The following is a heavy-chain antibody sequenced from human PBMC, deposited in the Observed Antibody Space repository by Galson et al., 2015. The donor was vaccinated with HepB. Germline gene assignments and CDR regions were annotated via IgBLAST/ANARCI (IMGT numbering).Heavy chain of an antibody. CDR3: ARSDYGDDVPSWGSDAFVV. J-gene: IGHJ3*01. V-gene: IGHV4-59*01. CDR2: IYYTGST. CDR1: RGSISRYY. D-gene: IGHD4-17*01. Sequence: ETLSLTCTVSRGSISRYYWNWIRQSPGKGLDWIGYIYYTGSTIYSSSLKSRVTIFVDTSKNQFSLNLTSVTTADTARYSCARSDYGDDVPSWGSDAFVVCGQGTMVTVSS.